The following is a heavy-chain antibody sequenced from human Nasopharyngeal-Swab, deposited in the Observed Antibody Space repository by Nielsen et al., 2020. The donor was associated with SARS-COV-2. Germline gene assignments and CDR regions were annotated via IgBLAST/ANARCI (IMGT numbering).Heavy chain of an antibody. D-gene: IGHD2-15*01. Sequence: GSLRLSCTVSGGSISSSSYYWGWIRQSPGKGLEWIGSIYYSGSTYYNPSLKSRVTISVDTSKNQFSLKLSSVTAADTAVYYCARQGPDCSGGSCYSGHWGQGTLVTVSS. J-gene: IGHJ4*02. V-gene: IGHV4-39*01. CDR3: ARQGPDCSGGSCYSGH. CDR2: IYYSGST. CDR1: GGSISSSSYY.